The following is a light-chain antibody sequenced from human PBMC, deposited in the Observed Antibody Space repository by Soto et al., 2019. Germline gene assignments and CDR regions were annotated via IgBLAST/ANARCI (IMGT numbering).Light chain of an antibody. CDR2: WAS. Sequence: DFVMTQTPDSLAVSLGERATINCKSSPSVLSSSNNKNYLAWYQQKPGQPPKLLIYWASTRDSGVPDRFSGSGSGTDFTHTISSLQAEDVAVYYCQQYYSTPYTFGQGTKLEIK. V-gene: IGKV4-1*01. CDR3: QQYYSTPYT. CDR1: PSVLSSSNNKNY. J-gene: IGKJ2*01.